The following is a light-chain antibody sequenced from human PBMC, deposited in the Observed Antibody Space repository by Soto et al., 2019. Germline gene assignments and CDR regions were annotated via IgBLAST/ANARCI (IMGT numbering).Light chain of an antibody. J-gene: IGLJ2*01. CDR3: LLYYGGAVV. CDR2: STD. CDR1: TGTVTSGHY. V-gene: IGLV7-43*01. Sequence: QAVVTQEPSLTVSPGGTVTLTCASSTGTVTSGHYPNWLQQKPGQAPRALIYSTDTRHSWTPARFSGSLLGGKAALTLSGPQPEDDADYYCLLYYGGAVVFGGGTKLTVL.